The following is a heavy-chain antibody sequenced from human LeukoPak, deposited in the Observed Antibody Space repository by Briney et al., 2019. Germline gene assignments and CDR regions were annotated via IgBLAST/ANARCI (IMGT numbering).Heavy chain of an antibody. D-gene: IGHD3-10*01. J-gene: IGHJ6*03. CDR3: ARAQSGILPYYMDV. CDR1: GFTFSSYG. CDR2: IWNDGSNK. Sequence: GGSLRLSCAASGFTFSSYGMHWVRQAPGKGLEWVAVIWNDGSNKYYADSVKGRFTISRDNSKNTLYLQMNSLRAEDTAVYYCARAQSGILPYYMDVWGKGTTVTVSS. V-gene: IGHV3-33*01.